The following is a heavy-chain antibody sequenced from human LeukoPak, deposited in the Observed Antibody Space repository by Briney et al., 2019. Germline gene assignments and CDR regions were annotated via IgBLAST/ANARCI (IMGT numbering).Heavy chain of an antibody. CDR1: GFTFSSYW. Sequence: PGGSLRLSCAASGFTFSSYWMSGVRQAPGKGLEWVANIKQDGSEKYYVDSAKGRFTISRDNAKNSLYLQMNSLRAEDTAVYYCARDRGYDYVWGSYRYTGAFDIWGQGTMVTVSS. CDR2: IKQDGSEK. D-gene: IGHD3-16*02. CDR3: ARDRGYDYVWGSYRYTGAFDI. J-gene: IGHJ3*02. V-gene: IGHV3-7*01.